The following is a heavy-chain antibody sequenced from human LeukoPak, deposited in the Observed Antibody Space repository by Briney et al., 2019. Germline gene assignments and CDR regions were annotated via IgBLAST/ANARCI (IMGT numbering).Heavy chain of an antibody. CDR2: ISGSGGST. CDR3: AKKGGTTHWKLGYMDV. J-gene: IGHJ6*03. D-gene: IGHD1-7*01. V-gene: IGHV3-23*01. CDR1: GFTFSSYA. Sequence: GGSLRLSCAASGFTFSSYAMSWVRQAPGKGLEWVSAISGSGGSTYYADSVKGRFTISRDNSKNTLYLQMNSLRAEDTAVYYCAKKGGTTHWKLGYMDVWGKGTMVTVSS.